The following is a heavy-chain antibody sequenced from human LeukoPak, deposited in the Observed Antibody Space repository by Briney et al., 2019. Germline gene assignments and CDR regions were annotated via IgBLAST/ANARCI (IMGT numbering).Heavy chain of an antibody. V-gene: IGHV1-3*01. D-gene: IGHD2-21*02. CDR3: ARRHYCGGDCYDDAFDI. J-gene: IGHJ3*02. CDR1: GYTFTSYA. CDR2: INAGNGNT. Sequence: ASVKVSCKASGYTFTSYAMHWVRQAPGQRLEWMGWINAGNGNTKYSQKFQGRVTITRDTSASTAYMELSSLRSEDTAVYYCARRHYCGGDCYDDAFDIWGQGTMVTVSS.